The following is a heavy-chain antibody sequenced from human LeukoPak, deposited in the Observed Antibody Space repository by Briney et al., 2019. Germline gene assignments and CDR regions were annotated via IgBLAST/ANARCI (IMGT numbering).Heavy chain of an antibody. V-gene: IGHV4-59*01. J-gene: IGHJ4*02. D-gene: IGHD6-13*01. Sequence: PSETLSLTCAVYGGSFSGYYWSWIRQPPGKGLEWIGYIYYSGSTNYNPSLKSRVTISVDTSKNQFSLRLSSVTAADTAVYYCSRGTGYVMEDYLDYWGQGTLVTVSS. CDR2: IYYSGST. CDR3: SRGTGYVMEDYLDY. CDR1: GGSFSGYY.